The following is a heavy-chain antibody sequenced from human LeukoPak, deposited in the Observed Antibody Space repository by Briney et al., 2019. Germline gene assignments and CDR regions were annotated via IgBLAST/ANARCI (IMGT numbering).Heavy chain of an antibody. CDR1: GGSISSHY. CDR3: ARTDSSGYYPDY. V-gene: IGHV4-59*11. CDR2: IYYSGST. J-gene: IGHJ4*02. D-gene: IGHD3-22*01. Sequence: SETLSLTCTVSGGSISSHYWSWIRQPPGKGLEWIGYIYYSGSTNYNPSLKSRVTISVDTSKNQFPLKLSSVTAADTSVYYCARTDSSGYYPDYWGQGTLVTVSS.